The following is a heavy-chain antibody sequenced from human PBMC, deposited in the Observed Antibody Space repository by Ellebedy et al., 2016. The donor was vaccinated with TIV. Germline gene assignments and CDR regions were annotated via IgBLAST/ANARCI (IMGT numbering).Heavy chain of an antibody. CDR1: GGSISSSSYY. CDR2: IYYSGST. Sequence: MPSETLSLTCTVPGGSISSSSYYWGWIRQPPGKGLEWIGSIYYSGSTYYNPSLKSRFTISVDTSKNQFSLKLSSVTAADTAVYYCARSLGSSSSGYWGQGTLVTVSS. V-gene: IGHV4-39*01. J-gene: IGHJ4*02. D-gene: IGHD6-6*01. CDR3: ARSLGSSSSGY.